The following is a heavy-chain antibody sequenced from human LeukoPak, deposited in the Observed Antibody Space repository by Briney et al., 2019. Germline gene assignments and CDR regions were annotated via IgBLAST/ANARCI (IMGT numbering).Heavy chain of an antibody. CDR2: INPSGGST. CDR3: AREGANVLRYFDWLLSPGQRLLSFDY. D-gene: IGHD3-9*01. CDR1: GYTFTSYY. V-gene: IGHV1-46*01. J-gene: IGHJ4*02. Sequence: ASVKVSCKASGYTFTSYYMHWVRQAPGQGLEWMGIINPSGGSTSYAQTFQGRVTMTRDTSISTAYMELSRLRSDDTAVYYCAREGANVLRYFDWLLSPGQRLLSFDYWGQGTLVTVSS.